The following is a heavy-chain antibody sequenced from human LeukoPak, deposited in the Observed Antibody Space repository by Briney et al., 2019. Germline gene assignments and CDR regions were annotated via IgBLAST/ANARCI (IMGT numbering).Heavy chain of an antibody. J-gene: IGHJ6*02. CDR2: ISGSGGST. D-gene: IGHD2-21*01. CDR3: ASGIRGYYYYGMDV. Sequence: PGGSLRLSCAASGFTLSSYAMSWVRQAPGKGLEWVSAISGSGGSTYYADSVKGRFTISRDNSKNTLYLQMNSLRAEDTAIYDCASGIRGYYYYGMDVWGQGTTVTVSS. V-gene: IGHV3-23*01. CDR1: GFTLSSYA.